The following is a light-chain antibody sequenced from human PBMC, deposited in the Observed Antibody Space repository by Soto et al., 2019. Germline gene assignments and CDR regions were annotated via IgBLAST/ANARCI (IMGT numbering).Light chain of an antibody. CDR3: QQRTRWPMT. Sequence: EIVLTQSPGTLSLSPGERATLSCRASQSVSSNYVAFYQQKPGQAPRIHIHRPSTRATGVQDRISCDGSGTDYTLTISSLEPEDFAVYYCQQRTRWPMTFGQGTRLEIK. J-gene: IGKJ5*01. CDR2: RPS. CDR1: QSVSSNY. V-gene: IGKV3D-20*02.